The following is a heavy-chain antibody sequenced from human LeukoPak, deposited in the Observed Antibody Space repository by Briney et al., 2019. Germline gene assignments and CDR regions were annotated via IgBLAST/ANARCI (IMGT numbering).Heavy chain of an antibody. CDR3: ARLASSGWSHCDY. V-gene: IGHV4-4*02. CDR2: IYHSGST. J-gene: IGHJ4*02. D-gene: IGHD6-19*01. CDR1: SGSISSSNW. Sequence: PSGTLSLTCAVSSGSISSSNWWSWVRQPPGKGLEWIGEIYHSGSTYYNPSLKSRVTISVDTSKNQFSLRLSSVTAADTAVYYCARLASSGWSHCDYWGQGTLVTVSS.